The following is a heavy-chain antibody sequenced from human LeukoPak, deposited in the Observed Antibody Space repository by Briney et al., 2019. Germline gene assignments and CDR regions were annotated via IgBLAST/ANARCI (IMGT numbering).Heavy chain of an antibody. D-gene: IGHD3-10*01. CDR1: GGSISSDSSY. Sequence: SETLSLTCVVSGGSISSDSSYWSWIRQPAGKGLEWIGRIYTSGSTNYNPSLKSRVTISVDTSKNQFSLRLSSVTAADTAVYYCARGILYGSGYYFYYMDVWGKGTTVTVSS. CDR3: ARGILYGSGYYFYYMDV. J-gene: IGHJ6*03. V-gene: IGHV4-61*02. CDR2: IYTSGST.